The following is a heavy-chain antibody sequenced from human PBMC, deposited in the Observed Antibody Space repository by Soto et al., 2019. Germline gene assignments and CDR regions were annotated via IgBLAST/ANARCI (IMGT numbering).Heavy chain of an antibody. Sequence: PGESLKISCKGSGYSFTSYWIGWVRQMPGKGLERMGIIYPGDSDTRYSPSFQGQVTISADKSISTAYLQWSSLKASDTAMYYCASPGPYYYDSSGYYDAFDIWGQGTMVTVSS. CDR1: GYSFTSYW. D-gene: IGHD3-22*01. CDR2: IYPGDSDT. CDR3: ASPGPYYYDSSGYYDAFDI. J-gene: IGHJ3*02. V-gene: IGHV5-51*01.